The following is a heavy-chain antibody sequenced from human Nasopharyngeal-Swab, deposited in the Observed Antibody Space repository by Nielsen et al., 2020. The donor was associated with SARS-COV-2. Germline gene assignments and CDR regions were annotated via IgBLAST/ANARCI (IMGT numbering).Heavy chain of an antibody. CDR2: IDPSDSYT. J-gene: IGHJ6*02. Sequence: GESLKISCKGSGYSFTSYWISWVRQMPGKGLEWMGRIDPSDSYTNYSPSLQGHVTISADKSISTAYLQWSSLKASDTAMYYCARRDCSSTSCSHYYYYGMDVWGQGTTVTVSS. V-gene: IGHV5-10-1*01. CDR3: ARRDCSSTSCSHYYYYGMDV. CDR1: GYSFTSYW. D-gene: IGHD2-2*01.